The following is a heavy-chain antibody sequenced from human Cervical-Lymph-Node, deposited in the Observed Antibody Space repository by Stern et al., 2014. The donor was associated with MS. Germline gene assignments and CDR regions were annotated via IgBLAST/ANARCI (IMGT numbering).Heavy chain of an antibody. D-gene: IGHD6-6*01. CDR3: ARDERIAARPRYYYGMDV. CDR2: IIPIFGTA. V-gene: IGHV1-69*01. Sequence: VQLVESGAEVKKPGSSVKVSCKASGGTFSSYAISWVRQAPGQGLEWMGGIIPIFGTANYAQKFQGRVTITADESTSTAYMELSSLRSEDTAVYYCARDERIAARPRYYYGMDVWGQGTTVTVSS. CDR1: GGTFSSYA. J-gene: IGHJ6*02.